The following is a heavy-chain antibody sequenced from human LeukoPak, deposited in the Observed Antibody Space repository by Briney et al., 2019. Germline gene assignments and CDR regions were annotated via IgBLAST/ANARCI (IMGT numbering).Heavy chain of an antibody. J-gene: IGHJ4*02. D-gene: IGHD5-12*01. Sequence: KSSETLSLTCTVSGGSISSYYWSWIRQPPGKGLEWIGYIYYSGSTNYNPSLKSRVTISVDTSKNQFSLKLSSVTAADTAVYYCARATDIVATIFDYWGQGTLVTVSS. CDR1: GGSISSYY. CDR3: ARATDIVATIFDY. CDR2: IYYSGST. V-gene: IGHV4-59*01.